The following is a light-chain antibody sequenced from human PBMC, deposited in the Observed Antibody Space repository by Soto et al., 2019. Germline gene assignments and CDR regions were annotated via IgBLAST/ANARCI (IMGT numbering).Light chain of an antibody. CDR3: QQSYSTPPLYT. CDR2: AAS. Sequence: DIQMTQSPSSLSASVGDRVTITCRASQSISSYLNWYQQKPGKAPKLLIYAASSLQSGVPSRFSGGGSGTDFTLTISSLQPEDFATYYCQQSYSTPPLYTFGQGTKLEIK. CDR1: QSISSY. J-gene: IGKJ2*01. V-gene: IGKV1-39*01.